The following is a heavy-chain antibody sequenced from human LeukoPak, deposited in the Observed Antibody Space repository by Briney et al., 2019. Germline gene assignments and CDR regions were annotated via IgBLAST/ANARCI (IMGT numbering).Heavy chain of an antibody. CDR1: DGSITNDD. CDR3: ARGYGDSRVEGRYFHS. CDR2: VHYSGTA. Sequence: SETLSLACTVSDGSITNDDWSWVRQRPGKGLEFIGHVHYSGTANYKPSLRSRVTISIATSKQQFFLKLKSVTAADTAVYYCARGYGDSRVEGRYFHSWGQGTLVTVSS. J-gene: IGHJ4*02. D-gene: IGHD4-17*01. V-gene: IGHV4-59*01.